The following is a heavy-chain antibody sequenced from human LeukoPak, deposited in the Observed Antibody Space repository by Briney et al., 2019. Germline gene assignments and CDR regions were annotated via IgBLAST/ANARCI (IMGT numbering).Heavy chain of an antibody. D-gene: IGHD6-19*01. V-gene: IGHV4-34*01. CDR1: GGSFSGYY. Sequence: SETLSLTCAVYGGSFSGYYWSWIRQPPGKGLEWIGEINHSGSTNYNPSLRSRVTISVDTSKNQFSLKLSSVTAADTAVYYCASSPRRGRLVQLGGLDYRGQGTLVTVSS. J-gene: IGHJ4*02. CDR3: ASSPRRGRLVQLGGLDY. CDR2: INHSGST.